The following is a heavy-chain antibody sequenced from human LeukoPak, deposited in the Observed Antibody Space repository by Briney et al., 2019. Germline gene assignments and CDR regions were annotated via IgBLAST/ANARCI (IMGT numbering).Heavy chain of an antibody. CDR1: EFTVSSNY. CDR3: AGGARRQQPFDY. V-gene: IGHV3-66*01. CDR2: IYSGGST. D-gene: IGHD6-13*01. Sequence: GWSLRLSCAASEFTVSSNYMNWVRQAPGKRLEWVSVIYSGGSTYYADSVKGRFTISRDNSKNTLYLQMNSLRAEDTAVYYCAGGARRQQPFDYWGQGTLVTVSS. J-gene: IGHJ4*02.